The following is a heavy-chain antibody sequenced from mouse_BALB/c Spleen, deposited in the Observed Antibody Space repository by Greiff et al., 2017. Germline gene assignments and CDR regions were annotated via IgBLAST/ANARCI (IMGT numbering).Heavy chain of an antibody. V-gene: IGHV1S135*01. J-gene: IGHJ3*01. D-gene: IGHD2-1*01. Sequence: VQLQQSGPELMKPGASVKISCKASGYSFTSYYMHWVKQSHGKSLEWIGYIDPFNGGTSYNQKFKGKATLTVDKSSSTAYMHLSSLTSEDSAVYYCARGIYGNYIAYWGQGTLVTVSA. CDR1: GYSFTSYY. CDR2: IDPFNGGT. CDR3: ARGIYGNYIAY.